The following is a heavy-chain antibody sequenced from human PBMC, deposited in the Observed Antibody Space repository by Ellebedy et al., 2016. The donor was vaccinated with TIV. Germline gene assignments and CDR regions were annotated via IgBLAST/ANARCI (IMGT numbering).Heavy chain of an antibody. D-gene: IGHD7-27*01. CDR2: ISAYNGNT. J-gene: IGHJ3*02. Sequence: AASVKVSCKASGYTFTSYGISWVRQAPGQGLEWMGWISAYNGNTNYAQKLQARVAMTTDTSTNTAYMELRSLRSDDTAVYYCVHTGDRGIWGQGTMVTVSS. V-gene: IGHV1-18*01. CDR1: GYTFTSYG. CDR3: VHTGDRGI.